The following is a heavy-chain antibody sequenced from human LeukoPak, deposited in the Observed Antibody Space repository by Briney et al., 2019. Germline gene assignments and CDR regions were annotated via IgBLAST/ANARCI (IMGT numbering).Heavy chain of an antibody. CDR3: ARDPFGVAVAGFDY. D-gene: IGHD6-19*01. CDR2: ISYDGSNK. CDR1: GFTFSSYA. Sequence: GGSLRLSCAASGFTFSSYAMHWVRQAPGKGLEWVAVISYDGSNKYYADSVKSRFTISRDNSKNTLYLQMNSLRAEDTAVYYCARDPFGVAVAGFDYWGQGTLVTVSS. J-gene: IGHJ4*02. V-gene: IGHV3-30*04.